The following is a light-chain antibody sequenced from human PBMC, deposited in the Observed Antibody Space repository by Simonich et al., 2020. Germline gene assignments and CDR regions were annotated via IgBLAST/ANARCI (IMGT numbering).Light chain of an antibody. J-gene: IGLJ3*02. CDR1: KLGDKD. V-gene: IGLV3-1*01. Sequence: SYELTQPPSVSVSPGQTASITCSGDKLGDKDACWSQQKPGQAPVLVIYQDRKRPSGIPERFSGSNSGNTATLTISGTQAMDEADYYCQAWDSSNWVFGGGTKLTVL. CDR3: QAWDSSNWV. CDR2: QDR.